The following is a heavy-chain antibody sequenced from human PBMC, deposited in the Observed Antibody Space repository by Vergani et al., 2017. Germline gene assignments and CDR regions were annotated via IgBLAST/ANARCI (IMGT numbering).Heavy chain of an antibody. D-gene: IGHD4-11*01. V-gene: IGHV4-34*01. J-gene: IGHJ6*03. CDR3: ARGNTETNGHLYYYYYMDV. Sequence: QVQLQQWGGGLFKPSETLSLTCVVNGGSFTSYHWTWIRQSPGEGLEWVGDIDHTGRPDYNPSLKSRLTMSVDKSRNQFSLTLNSVTATDTAIYFCARGNTETNGHLYYYYYMDVWGQGTAVTVS. CDR1: GGSFTSYH. CDR2: IDHTGRP.